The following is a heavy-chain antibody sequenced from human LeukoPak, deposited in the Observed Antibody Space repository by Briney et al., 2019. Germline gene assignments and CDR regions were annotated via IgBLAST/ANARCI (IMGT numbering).Heavy chain of an antibody. D-gene: IGHD1-26*01. CDR3: ARDRWELLRSYDY. CDR2: ISSSSSYI. CDR1: GFTFSNAW. V-gene: IGHV3-21*01. J-gene: IGHJ4*02. Sequence: GGSLRLSCAASGFTFSNAWMNWVRQAPGKGLEWVSSISSSSSYIYYADSVKGRFTISRDNAKNSLYLQMNSLRAEDTAVYYCARDRWELLRSYDYWGQGTLVTVSS.